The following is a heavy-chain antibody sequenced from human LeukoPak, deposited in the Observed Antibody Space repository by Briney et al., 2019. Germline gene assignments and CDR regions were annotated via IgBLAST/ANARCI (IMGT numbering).Heavy chain of an antibody. CDR3: RITMVRGVTSFFDY. Sequence: PGGSLRLSCAASGFTFSTYAMNWVGQAPGKGLEGVAVISYDGRQNYYADSVKGRFTISRDNSKNTLYLQMNSLRDEDTAVYYCRITMVRGVTSFFDYWGQGTLVTVSS. D-gene: IGHD3-10*01. CDR2: ISYDGRQN. V-gene: IGHV3-30*04. J-gene: IGHJ4*02. CDR1: GFTFSTYA.